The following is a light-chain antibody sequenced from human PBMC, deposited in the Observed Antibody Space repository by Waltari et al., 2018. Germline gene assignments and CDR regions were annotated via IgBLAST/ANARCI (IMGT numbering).Light chain of an antibody. CDR3: QQYNNWPPYT. J-gene: IGKJ2*01. CDR1: QSVSNN. Sequence: ETVMTQSPATLSVSPGERATLSCRASQSVSNNLAWYQQRPGQAPRLLIYRSSTRATGTPARFSGTVSGTEFTLTISSLQSEDFAVYYCQQYNNWPPYTFGQGTKLEI. CDR2: RSS. V-gene: IGKV3-15*01.